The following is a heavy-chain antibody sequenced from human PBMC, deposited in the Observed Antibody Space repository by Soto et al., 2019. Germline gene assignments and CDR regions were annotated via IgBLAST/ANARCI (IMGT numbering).Heavy chain of an antibody. V-gene: IGHV3-7*01. Sequence: EVQLVESGGGLVQPGGSLRLSCAASGFTFRNYWMTWVRKAPGKGLEWVANIKQDGSDKYYVDSVKGRFTISRDNAKNALYLQMNSLRAEDTAVYYCARLWYSSGWSFDYWGQGTLVTVSS. CDR3: ARLWYSSGWSFDY. CDR2: IKQDGSDK. J-gene: IGHJ4*02. CDR1: GFTFRNYW. D-gene: IGHD6-19*01.